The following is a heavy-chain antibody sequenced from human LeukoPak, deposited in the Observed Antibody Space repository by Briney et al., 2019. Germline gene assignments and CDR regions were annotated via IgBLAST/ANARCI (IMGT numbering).Heavy chain of an antibody. Sequence: PSETLSLTCTVSGGSISSSRYYWGWIRQPPGKGREWIGSIYYSGSTYYNPSLKSRVTISVDTSKNQFSLKLSSVTAADTAVYYCAGEALYYDFWSGYWHWGQGTLVTVSS. CDR2: IYYSGST. V-gene: IGHV4-39*02. J-gene: IGHJ4*02. CDR1: GGSISSSRYY. CDR3: AGEALYYDFWSGYWH. D-gene: IGHD3-3*01.